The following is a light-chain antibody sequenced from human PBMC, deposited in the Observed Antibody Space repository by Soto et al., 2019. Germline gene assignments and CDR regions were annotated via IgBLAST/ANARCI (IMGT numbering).Light chain of an antibody. CDR3: QHYNGYSRV. CDR2: RSS. Sequence: DIQMTQSPSTLSASIGDRVTITCRASQSVDSWLAWYQQQPGKAPKLLIYRSSTLQTGVPSRFSGTGSGTQFPLTISSLQPDDFATYYCQHYNGYSRVFGQGTKVEIK. J-gene: IGKJ1*01. CDR1: QSVDSW. V-gene: IGKV1-5*03.